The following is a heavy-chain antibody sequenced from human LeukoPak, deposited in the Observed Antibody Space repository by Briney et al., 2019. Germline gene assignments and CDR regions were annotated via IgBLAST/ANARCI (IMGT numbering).Heavy chain of an antibody. D-gene: IGHD3-10*01. Sequence: GESLKISCKGSGYSFTSYWISWVRQMPGKGLEWMGIIYPGDSDTKYSPSFQGQVTISADKSISTAYLQWSSLKASDTAMYYCATLTRIRGVIAYYFDSWGQGTLVTVSS. CDR3: ATLTRIRGVIAYYFDS. CDR1: GYSFTSYW. V-gene: IGHV5-51*01. J-gene: IGHJ4*02. CDR2: IYPGDSDT.